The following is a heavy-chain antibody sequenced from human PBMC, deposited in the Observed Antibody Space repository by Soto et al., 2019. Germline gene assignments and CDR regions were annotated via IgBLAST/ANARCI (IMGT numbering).Heavy chain of an antibody. Sequence: SVKVSFRPSRGTFISHSINWVRQAPGQGLEWMGGIIPIFGPANFAKKFQGRVTITADESTTTAYMELSTLTSEDTAVYYCATGSFASTGGRIGYHYNAMDVWGQGTTVTVSS. CDR2: IIPIFGPA. D-gene: IGHD1-26*01. CDR1: RGTFISHS. J-gene: IGHJ6*02. CDR3: ATGSFASTGGRIGYHYNAMDV. V-gene: IGHV1-69*13.